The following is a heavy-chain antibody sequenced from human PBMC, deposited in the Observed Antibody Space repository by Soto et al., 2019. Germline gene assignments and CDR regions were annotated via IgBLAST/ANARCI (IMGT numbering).Heavy chain of an antibody. V-gene: IGHV1-69*02. D-gene: IGHD2-2*01. CDR3: AHRDHQGAFDS. Sequence: QVQLVQSGAEVKKPGSSVKVSCKASGGTFSSYTISWVRQAPGQGLEWMGRIIPILGIANYAQKLQGRVTITADKSTSTAYMELSSLRSEETAVYYCAHRDHQGAFDSWGQGTLVTVCS. J-gene: IGHJ4*02. CDR2: IIPILGIA. CDR1: GGTFSSYT.